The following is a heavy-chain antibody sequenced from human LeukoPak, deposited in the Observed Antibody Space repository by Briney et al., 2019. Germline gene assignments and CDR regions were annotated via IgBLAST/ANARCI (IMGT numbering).Heavy chain of an antibody. CDR2: ISYDGSYK. CDR1: EFTFISYT. V-gene: IGHV3-30*04. D-gene: IGHD5-12*01. Sequence: PGRSLRLSCAASEFTFISYTVHWVRQAPGKGLEWVTLISYDGSYKYYADSVQGRFTISRDNSKNTLYLQMKSLRTEDTAVYYCARERGYSGYDSREYNYFDYWGQGTLVTVSS. J-gene: IGHJ4*02. CDR3: ARERGYSGYDSREYNYFDY.